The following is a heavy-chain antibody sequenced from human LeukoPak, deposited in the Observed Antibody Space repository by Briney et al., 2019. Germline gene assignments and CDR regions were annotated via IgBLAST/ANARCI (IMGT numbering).Heavy chain of an antibody. CDR2: ISGSGGST. Sequence: GGSLRLSCVASGFTFSSYAMSWVRQAPGKGLEWVSGISGSGGSTYYADSVKGRFTISRDNAKNTLYLQMNSLRAEDTAVYYCARESLFYDFWSGYPDYWGQGTLVTVSS. D-gene: IGHD3-3*01. CDR3: ARESLFYDFWSGYPDY. V-gene: IGHV3-23*01. J-gene: IGHJ4*02. CDR1: GFTFSSYA.